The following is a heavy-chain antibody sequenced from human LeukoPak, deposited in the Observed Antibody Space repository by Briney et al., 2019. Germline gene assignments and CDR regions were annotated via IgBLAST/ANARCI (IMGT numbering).Heavy chain of an antibody. CDR2: INPSGGST. D-gene: IGHD5-12*01. CDR3: ASLRGAYGSGDYFDY. V-gene: IGHV1-46*01. J-gene: IGHJ4*02. CDR1: GYTFTSYY. Sequence: ASVKVSCKASGYTFTSYYMHWVRQAPRQGLEWMGIINPSGGSTSYAQKFQGRVTMTRDTSTSTVYMELSSLRSEDTAVYYCASLRGAYGSGDYFDYWGQGTLVTDSS.